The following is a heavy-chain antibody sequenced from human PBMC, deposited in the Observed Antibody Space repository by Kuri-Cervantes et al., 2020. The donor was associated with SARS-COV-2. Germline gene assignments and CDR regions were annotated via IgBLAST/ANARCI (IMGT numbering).Heavy chain of an antibody. CDR3: ARERGAIVVVVAATPTLDY. J-gene: IGHJ4*02. D-gene: IGHD2-15*01. CDR2: ISGTGSSI. Sequence: GESLKISCTASGFTFGSYPMNWVRQAPGKGLEWLSSISGTGSSIYYADSVKGRFTTSRDNAKNSLYLQMNSLRAEDTAVYYCARERGAIVVVVAATPTLDYWGQGTLVTVSS. CDR1: GFTFGSYP. V-gene: IGHV3-21*01.